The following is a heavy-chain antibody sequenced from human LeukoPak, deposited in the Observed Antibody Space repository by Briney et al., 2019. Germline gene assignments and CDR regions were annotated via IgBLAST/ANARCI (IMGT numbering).Heavy chain of an antibody. Sequence: PGRSLRLSCAASGFTFSSYAMHWVRQAPGKGLEWVAVISYDGSNKYYADSVKGRFTISRDNSKNTLYLQMNSLRAEDTAVYYCARDPPSSYYDFWSGCQPNYYYYGMDVWGQGTTVTVSS. CDR1: GFTFSSYA. J-gene: IGHJ6*02. CDR2: ISYDGSNK. V-gene: IGHV3-30-3*01. CDR3: ARDPPSSYYDFWSGCQPNYYYYGMDV. D-gene: IGHD3-3*01.